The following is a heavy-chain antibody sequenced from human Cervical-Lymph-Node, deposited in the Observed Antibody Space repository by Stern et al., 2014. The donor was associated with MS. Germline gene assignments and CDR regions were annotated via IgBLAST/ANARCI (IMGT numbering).Heavy chain of an antibody. J-gene: IGHJ6*02. Sequence: QVQLVQSGAEVQKPGSSVKVSCKASGDTSNTDAIHWVRQAPGQGLEWMGGIIPVVGTPGYAQGSKDRVSIASDESAATDYMEQSSLRSDDTAVYYCTRGASSAAWYNHGVDVWGQGTTVTVSS. CDR3: TRGASSAAWYNHGVDV. CDR1: GDTSNTDA. V-gene: IGHV1-69*01. CDR2: IIPVVGTP. D-gene: IGHD1-14*01.